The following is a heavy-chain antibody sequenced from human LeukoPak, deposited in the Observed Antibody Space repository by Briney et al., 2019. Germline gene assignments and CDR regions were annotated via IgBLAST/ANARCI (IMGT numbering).Heavy chain of an antibody. CDR2: IWYDGSNK. D-gene: IGHD4-17*01. CDR3: ARGDYGDYYYYYGMDV. V-gene: IGHV3-33*01. CDR1: GFTFSSYG. Sequence: PGGSLRLSCAASGFTFSSYGMHWVRQAPGKGLEWVAVIWYDGSNKYYADSVKGRFTISRDNSKNTLYLQMNSLRAEDTAVYYCARGDYGDYYYYYGMDVWGQGTTVTVSS. J-gene: IGHJ6*02.